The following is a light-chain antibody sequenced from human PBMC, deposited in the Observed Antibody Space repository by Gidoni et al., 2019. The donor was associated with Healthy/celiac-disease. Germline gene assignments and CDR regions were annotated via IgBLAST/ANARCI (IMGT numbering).Light chain of an antibody. V-gene: IGKV1-39*01. J-gene: IGKJ4*01. CDR3: QQSYSTLPLT. CDR1: QSISSY. Sequence: DIQMTQSPSSLSASVGDRVTITCRASQSISSYLNWYQQKPGKAPKLLIYAASSLQSGVPSRFSGSGSGTDFTLTISSLQPADFATYYCQQSYSTLPLTFGGXTKVEIK. CDR2: AAS.